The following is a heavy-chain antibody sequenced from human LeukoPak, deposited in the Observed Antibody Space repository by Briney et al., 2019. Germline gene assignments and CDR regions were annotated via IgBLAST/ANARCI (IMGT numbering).Heavy chain of an antibody. J-gene: IGHJ4*02. CDR2: IYSGGAT. CDR3: ARVVFGVVIILSY. V-gene: IGHV3-66*02. Sequence: GGSLRLSCAASGFTVSSNYMNWVRQAPGKGLEGASVIYSGGATYYADSVKGRFTISRDNSKNTLYLQMNSLRAEETAVYYCARVVFGVVIILSYWGQGTLVTVSS. CDR1: GFTVSSNY. D-gene: IGHD3-3*01.